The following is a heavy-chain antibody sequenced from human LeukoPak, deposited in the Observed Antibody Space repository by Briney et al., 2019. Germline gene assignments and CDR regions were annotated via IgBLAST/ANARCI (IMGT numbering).Heavy chain of an antibody. V-gene: IGHV4-59*10. Sequence: PSETLSLTCAVYGGSFSGYYWSWIRQPAGKGLEWIGRIYTTGSTNYNPSLKSRVTIFMDTSKNQVSLKVSSVTAADTAVYYCARGVTATGPYWYFDLWGRGTLVTVSS. CDR1: GGSFSGYY. CDR3: ARGVTATGPYWYFDL. D-gene: IGHD6-13*01. CDR2: IYTTGST. J-gene: IGHJ2*01.